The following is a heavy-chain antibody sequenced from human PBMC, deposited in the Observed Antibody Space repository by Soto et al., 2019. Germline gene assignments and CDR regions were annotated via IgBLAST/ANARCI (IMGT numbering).Heavy chain of an antibody. CDR3: ARDLGYCSGGSCYSSWYFDY. D-gene: IGHD2-15*01. Sequence: QVQLVESGGGVVQPGRSLRLSCAASGFTFSSYGMHWVRQAPGKGLEWVAVIWYDGSNKYYADSVKGRFTISRDNSKNTRYLQMNSLRAEDTAVYYCARDLGYCSGGSCYSSWYFDYWGQGTLVTVSS. CDR1: GFTFSSYG. V-gene: IGHV3-33*01. CDR2: IWYDGSNK. J-gene: IGHJ4*02.